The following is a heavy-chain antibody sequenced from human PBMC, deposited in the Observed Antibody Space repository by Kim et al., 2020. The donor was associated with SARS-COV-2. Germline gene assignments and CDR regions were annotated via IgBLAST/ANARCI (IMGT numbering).Heavy chain of an antibody. V-gene: IGHV4-4*02. CDR1: GGSISSSNW. J-gene: IGHJ3*02. Sequence: SETLSLTCAVSGGSISSSNWWSWVRQPPGKGLEWIGEIYHSGSTNYNPSLKSRVTISVDQTKNQFSLKLSSVTAADTAVYYCAREEISIVVVPADRDEPYHAFDIWGQGTMVSASS. CDR3: AREEISIVVVPADRDEPYHAFDI. D-gene: IGHD2-2*01. CDR2: IYHSGST.